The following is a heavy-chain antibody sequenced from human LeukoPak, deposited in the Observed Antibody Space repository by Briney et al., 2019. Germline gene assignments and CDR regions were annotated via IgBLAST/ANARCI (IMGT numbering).Heavy chain of an antibody. CDR1: GGSISSYY. Sequence: SETLSLTCTVSGGSISSYYWSWIRQPAGKGLEWIGRIYTSGSTNYNPSLKSRVTMSVDTSKNQFSLKLSSVTAADTAVYYCARVGYSSSWYYYYGMDVWGQGTTVTVSS. J-gene: IGHJ6*02. V-gene: IGHV4-4*07. CDR2: IYTSGST. CDR3: ARVGYSSSWYYYYGMDV. D-gene: IGHD6-13*01.